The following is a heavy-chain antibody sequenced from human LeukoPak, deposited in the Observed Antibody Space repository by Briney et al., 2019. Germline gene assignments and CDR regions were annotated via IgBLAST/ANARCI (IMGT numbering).Heavy chain of an antibody. J-gene: IGHJ4*02. CDR3: ASSGIAVAGTRYYFDY. CDR2: IIPIFGTA. CDR1: GGTFSSYA. Sequence: SVKVSCKASGGTFSSYAISWVRQAPGQGLEWMGGIIPIFGTANYAQKFQGRVTITADKSTSTAYMELSSLRSEDTAVYYCASSGIAVAGTRYYFDYWGQGTLVTVSS. D-gene: IGHD6-19*01. V-gene: IGHV1-69*06.